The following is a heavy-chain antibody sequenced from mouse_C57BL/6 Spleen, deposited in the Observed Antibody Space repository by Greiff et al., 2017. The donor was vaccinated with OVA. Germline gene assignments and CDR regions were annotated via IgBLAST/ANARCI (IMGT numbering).Heavy chain of an antibody. CDR2: IYPGSGNT. CDR3: AREGYSNYDYAMDY. CDR1: GYTFTDYY. J-gene: IGHJ4*01. D-gene: IGHD2-5*01. V-gene: IGHV1-76*01. Sequence: VQLQQSGAELVRPGASVKLSCKASGYTFTDYYINWVKQRPGQGLEWIARIYPGSGNTYYNEKFKGKATLTAEKSSSTAYMQLSSLTSEDSAVYFCAREGYSNYDYAMDYWGQGTSVTVSS.